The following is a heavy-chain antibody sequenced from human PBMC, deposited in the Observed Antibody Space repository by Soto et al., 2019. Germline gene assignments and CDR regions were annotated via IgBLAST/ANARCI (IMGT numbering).Heavy chain of an antibody. CDR2: ISAYNGNT. Sequence: XSVKVSCKASGYTFTSYGISWVRQAPGQGLEWMGWISAYNGNTNYAQKLQGRVTMTTDTSTSTAYMELRSLRSDDTAVYYCARDLQIRFLEWSEGGYYYYYGMDVWGQGTTVTVSS. V-gene: IGHV1-18*01. CDR1: GYTFTSYG. D-gene: IGHD3-3*01. CDR3: ARDLQIRFLEWSEGGYYYYYGMDV. J-gene: IGHJ6*02.